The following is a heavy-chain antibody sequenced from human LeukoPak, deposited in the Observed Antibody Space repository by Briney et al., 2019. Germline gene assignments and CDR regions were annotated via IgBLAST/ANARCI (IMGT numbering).Heavy chain of an antibody. Sequence: SETLSLTCTVSGGSLSSYYWSWIRQPPGKGLEWIGYIYYSGSTNYNPSLKSRVTISVDTSKNQFSLKLSSVTAADTAVYYCARDHRGSDAFDIWGQGTMVTVSS. CDR3: ARDHRGSDAFDI. CDR1: GGSLSSYY. J-gene: IGHJ3*02. D-gene: IGHD3-10*01. CDR2: IYYSGST. V-gene: IGHV4-59*01.